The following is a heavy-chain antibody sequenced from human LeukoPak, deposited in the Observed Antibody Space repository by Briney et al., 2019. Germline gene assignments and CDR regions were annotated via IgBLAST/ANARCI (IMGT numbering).Heavy chain of an antibody. V-gene: IGHV4-39*07. CDR2: IYYSGST. J-gene: IGHJ4*02. Sequence: SETLSLTCTVSGGSISSSSYYWGWIRQPPGKGLEWIGSIYYSGSTYYNPSLKSRVTISVDTSKNQFSLKLSSVTAADTAVYYCARYNGGRRGLAPPVEESFDYWGQGTLVTVSS. CDR1: GGSISSSSYY. CDR3: ARYNGGRRGLAPPVEESFDY. D-gene: IGHD2-8*01.